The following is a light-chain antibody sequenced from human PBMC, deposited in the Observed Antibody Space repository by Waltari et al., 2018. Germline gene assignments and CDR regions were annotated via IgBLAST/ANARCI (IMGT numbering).Light chain of an antibody. CDR3: SSHTSSRTRV. J-gene: IGLJ3*02. Sequence: QSALTQPASVSGSPGPSLTISRTATSSDVGAYDYVSWYQQHPGKVPKLMIYDVTYRPSGISNRFSGSKSGITAFLTISGLQAEDEADYYCSSHTSSRTRVFGGGTELTVL. CDR2: DVT. V-gene: IGLV2-14*03. CDR1: SSDVGAYDY.